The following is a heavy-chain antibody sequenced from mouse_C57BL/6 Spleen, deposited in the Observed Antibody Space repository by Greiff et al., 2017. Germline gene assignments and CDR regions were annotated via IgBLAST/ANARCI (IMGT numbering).Heavy chain of an antibody. CDR3: ARSGDYYAMDY. V-gene: IGHV1-64*01. D-gene: IGHD3-1*01. CDR2: IHPNSGST. J-gene: IGHJ4*01. Sequence: VQLHQSGAELVKPGASVKLSCKASGYTFTSYWMHWVKQRPGQGLEWIGMIHPNSGSTNYNEKFKSKATLTVDKSSSTAYMQLSSLTSEDSAVYYCARSGDYYAMDYWGQGTSVTVSS. CDR1: GYTFTSYW.